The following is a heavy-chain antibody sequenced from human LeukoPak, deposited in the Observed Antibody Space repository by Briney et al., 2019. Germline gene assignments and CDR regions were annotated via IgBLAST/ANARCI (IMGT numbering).Heavy chain of an antibody. CDR1: GYTFTGYY. CDR2: INPNSGGT. J-gene: IGHJ5*02. CDR3: ARPGAMVRGVLNWFDP. D-gene: IGHD3-10*01. Sequence: ASVKVSCKASGYTFTGYYMHWVRQAPGQGLEWMVWINPNSGGTNYAQKFQGRVTMTRDTSISTAYMELSRLRSDDTAVYYCARPGAMVRGVLNWFDPWGQGTLVTASS. V-gene: IGHV1-2*02.